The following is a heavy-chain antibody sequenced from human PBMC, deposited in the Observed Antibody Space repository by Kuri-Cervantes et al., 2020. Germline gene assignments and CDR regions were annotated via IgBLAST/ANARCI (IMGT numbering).Heavy chain of an antibody. Sequence: ASVKVSCKASGYTFTSYDINWVRQATGQGLEWMGWMNPNSGNTGYAQKFQGRVTMTRNTSISTAYMELSSLRPEDTAVYYCAKEAYSSSSLVTRIFGYFHHWGQGTLVTDSS. CDR2: MNPNSGNT. CDR3: AKEAYSSSSLVTRIFGYFHH. V-gene: IGHV1-8*01. J-gene: IGHJ1*01. D-gene: IGHD6-13*01. CDR1: GYTFTSYD.